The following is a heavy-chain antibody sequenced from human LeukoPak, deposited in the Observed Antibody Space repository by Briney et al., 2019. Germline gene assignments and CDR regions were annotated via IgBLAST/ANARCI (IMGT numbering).Heavy chain of an antibody. CDR3: ARDGGYSYGSDY. J-gene: IGHJ4*02. CDR2: INPNSGGT. CDR1: GYTFTGYY. D-gene: IGHD5-18*01. Sequence: ASVKVSCKASGYTFTGYYMHWVRQAPGHGLEWMGRINPNSGGTNYAQKFQGRVTMTRDTSISTAYMELSRLRSDDTAVYYCARDGGYSYGSDYWGQGTLVTVSS. V-gene: IGHV1-2*06.